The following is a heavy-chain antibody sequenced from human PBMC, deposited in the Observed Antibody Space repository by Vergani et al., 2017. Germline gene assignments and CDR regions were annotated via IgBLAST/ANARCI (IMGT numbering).Heavy chain of an antibody. J-gene: IGHJ5*02. V-gene: IGHV4-34*01. CDR3: AREANGWHYWFDP. D-gene: IGHD6-19*01. CDR2: INHSGST. CDR1: GGSFSGYY. Sequence: QVQLQQWGAGLLTPSETLSLTCAVYGGSFSGYYWSWIRQPPGKGLEWVGEINHSGSTNYNPSLKSRVTISVDTSKNQFSLKLSSVTAADTAVYYCAREANGWHYWFDPWGQGTLVTVSS.